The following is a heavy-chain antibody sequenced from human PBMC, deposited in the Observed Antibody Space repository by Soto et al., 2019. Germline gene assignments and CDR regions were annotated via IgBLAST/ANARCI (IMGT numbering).Heavy chain of an antibody. CDR3: ARDARITMVRGVNYYFDY. CDR1: GGSISSGGYY. D-gene: IGHD3-10*01. Sequence: SETLSLTCTVSGGSISSGGYYWSWIRQHPGKGLEWIGYIYYSGSTYYNPSLKSRVTISVDTSKNQFSLKLSSVTAADTAVYYCARDARITMVRGVNYYFDYWGQGTLVTVSS. CDR2: IYYSGST. J-gene: IGHJ4*02. V-gene: IGHV4-31*03.